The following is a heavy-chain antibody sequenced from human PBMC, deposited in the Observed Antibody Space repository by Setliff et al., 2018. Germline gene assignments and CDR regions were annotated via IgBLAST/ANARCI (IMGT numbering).Heavy chain of an antibody. V-gene: IGHV4-34*01. D-gene: IGHD3-10*01. CDR2: INHSGTT. Sequence: PSETLSLTCAASGGTFTYYYWTWIRQAPGKGLEWIGEINHSGTTNYTPSLKSRVTISIDTSKNQFSLKLSSVTAADTAVYYCARTPYYYGSGSYLNTFDYWGQGTLVTISS. J-gene: IGHJ4*02. CDR1: GGTFTYYY. CDR3: ARTPYYYGSGSYLNTFDY.